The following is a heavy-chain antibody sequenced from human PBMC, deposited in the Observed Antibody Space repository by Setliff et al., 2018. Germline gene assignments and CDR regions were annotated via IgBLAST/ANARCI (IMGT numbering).Heavy chain of an antibody. CDR1: GGTFGDYG. D-gene: IGHD6-25*01. CDR3: ARAAGSLASDEYFHH. CDR2: IILIFDRT. J-gene: IGHJ1*01. V-gene: IGHV1-69*06. Sequence: ASVKVSCKASGGTFGDYGITWVRQAPGQGLEWMGGIILIFDRTKYAQKFQGRVTITADKSTSTAYMELSSLKSEDTAVYYCARAAGSLASDEYFHHWGQGTLVTVSS.